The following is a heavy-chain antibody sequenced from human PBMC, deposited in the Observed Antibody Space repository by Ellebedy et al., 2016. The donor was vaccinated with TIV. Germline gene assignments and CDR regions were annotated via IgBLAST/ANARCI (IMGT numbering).Heavy chain of an antibody. Sequence: SVKVSCKASGGTFMTYTISCVRQAPGQGLEWMGGIITIFGTANYAQKFQGRVTITADKSTSTAYMELTSLRFEDTAVYYSASQCSDGSCYAFYWGQGTLVTVSS. CDR1: GGTFMTYT. CDR3: ASQCSDGSCYAFY. D-gene: IGHD2-15*01. CDR2: IITIFGTA. V-gene: IGHV1-69*06. J-gene: IGHJ4*02.